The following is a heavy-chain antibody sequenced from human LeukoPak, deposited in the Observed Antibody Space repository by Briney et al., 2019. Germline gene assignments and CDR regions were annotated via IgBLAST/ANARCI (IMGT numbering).Heavy chain of an antibody. Sequence: PGGSLRLSCAASGFTVSNNYMSWVRQAPGKGLEWVSVIYSGGSTYYADSVKGRFTVSRDNSKNTLYLQMNSLRAEDTAVYYCAKDLSSGWYPYYFDFWGRGTLVTVSS. CDR3: AKDLSSGWYPYYFDF. V-gene: IGHV3-53*01. D-gene: IGHD6-19*01. J-gene: IGHJ4*02. CDR1: GFTVSNNY. CDR2: IYSGGST.